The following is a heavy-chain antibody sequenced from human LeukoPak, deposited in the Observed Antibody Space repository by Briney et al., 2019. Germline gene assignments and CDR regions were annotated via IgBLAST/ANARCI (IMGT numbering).Heavy chain of an antibody. CDR3: ARDLAGYSGSYCAFDI. CDR2: ISAYNGNT. D-gene: IGHD1-26*01. Sequence: GASVKVSCKASGYTFTSYGISWVRQAPGQGLEWMGWISAYNGNTNYAQKLQGRVTMTTDTSTSTAYMELRSLRSDDTAVYYCARDLAGYSGSYCAFDIWGQGTMVTVSS. J-gene: IGHJ3*02. CDR1: GYTFTSYG. V-gene: IGHV1-18*01.